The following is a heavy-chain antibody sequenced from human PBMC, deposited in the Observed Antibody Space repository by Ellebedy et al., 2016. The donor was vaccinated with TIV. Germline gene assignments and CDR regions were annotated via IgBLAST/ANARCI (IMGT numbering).Heavy chain of an antibody. Sequence: GESLKISXAASGFTFSNHGMHWVRQAPGKGLEWVAVVWYDGGNKYYADSVKGRFTVSRDNSKNMLYLQMNSLRAEDTAIYYCTKGLVYVAGATSGVDHWGQGNLVSVSS. J-gene: IGHJ4*02. CDR2: VWYDGGNK. CDR3: TKGLVYVAGATSGVDH. CDR1: GFTFSNHG. D-gene: IGHD6-19*01. V-gene: IGHV3-33*06.